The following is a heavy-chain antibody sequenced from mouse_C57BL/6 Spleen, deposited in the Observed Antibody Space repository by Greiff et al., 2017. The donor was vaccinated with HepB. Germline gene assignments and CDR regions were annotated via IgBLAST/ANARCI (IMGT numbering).Heavy chain of an antibody. CDR1: GYAFTNYL. J-gene: IGHJ4*01. Sequence: VQLQQSGAELVRPGTSVKVSCKASGYAFTNYLIEWVKQRPGQGLEWIGVINPGSGGTNYNEKFKGKATLTADKSSSTAYMQLSSLTSEDSAVYFCARSTVHYYAMDYWGQGTSVTVSS. D-gene: IGHD1-1*01. CDR2: INPGSGGT. CDR3: ARSTVHYYAMDY. V-gene: IGHV1-54*01.